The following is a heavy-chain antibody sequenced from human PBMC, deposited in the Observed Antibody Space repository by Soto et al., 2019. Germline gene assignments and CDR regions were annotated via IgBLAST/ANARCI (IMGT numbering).Heavy chain of an antibody. J-gene: IGHJ5*02. CDR3: ASIYDSSGYYYGNNWFDP. D-gene: IGHD3-22*01. CDR1: GASIGSGDYY. CDR2: IYYSGGT. V-gene: IGHV4-31*02. Sequence: PSETLSLTCTVSGASIGSGDYYWSWIRQHPGKCLEWIGYIYYSGGTYYNTSLKSRVTISVDTSKNQFSLELSSVTAADTAVYYCASIYDSSGYYYGNNWFDPWGQGTLVTVSS.